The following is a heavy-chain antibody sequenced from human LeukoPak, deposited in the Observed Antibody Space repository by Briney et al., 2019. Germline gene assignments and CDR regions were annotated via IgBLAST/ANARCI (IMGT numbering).Heavy chain of an antibody. D-gene: IGHD3-10*01. CDR3: ARAYYYGSGYYYMDV. J-gene: IGHJ6*03. CDR2: INPDGSEI. V-gene: IGHV3-7*01. Sequence: GGSLRLSCAASGLIFSAYWMSWVRRAPGKGLEWVANINPDGSEIYYADSVKGRFTISRDNAKNSLYLQMNSLRAEDTAVYYCARAYYYGSGYYYMDVWGKGTTVTISS. CDR1: GLIFSAYW.